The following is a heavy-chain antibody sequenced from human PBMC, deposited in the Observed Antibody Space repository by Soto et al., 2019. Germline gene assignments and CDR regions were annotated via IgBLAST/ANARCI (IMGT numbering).Heavy chain of an antibody. CDR2: IWYDGSNR. D-gene: IGHD2-2*01. V-gene: IGHV3-33*01. J-gene: IGHJ4*02. CDR1: GFTFSSYG. CDR3: ARDGASYANEIVF. Sequence: GGSLRLSCAASGFTFSSYGMHWVRQAPGKGLEWVAVIWYDGSNRYHGDSVKGRFTISRDNSKNTLYLQMNSLRAEDTAVYYCARDGASYANEIVFWGQGTLVTVSS.